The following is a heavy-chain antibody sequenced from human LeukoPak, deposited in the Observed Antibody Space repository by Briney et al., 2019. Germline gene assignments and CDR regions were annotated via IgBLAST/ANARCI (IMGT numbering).Heavy chain of an antibody. Sequence: PSETLSLTCTVSGYSISSDYSWGWIRQPPGKGLEWIGYIYYSGSANYNPSLKSRVTISVDTSKNQFSLKLSSVTAADTAVYYCARGPNYYGSGRPLDYWGRGTLVTVSS. D-gene: IGHD3-10*01. V-gene: IGHV4-61*01. J-gene: IGHJ4*02. CDR1: GYSISSDYS. CDR3: ARGPNYYGSGRPLDY. CDR2: IYYSGSA.